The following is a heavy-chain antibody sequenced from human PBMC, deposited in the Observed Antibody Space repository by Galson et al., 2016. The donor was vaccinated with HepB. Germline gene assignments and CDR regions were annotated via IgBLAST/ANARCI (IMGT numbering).Heavy chain of an antibody. D-gene: IGHD5-18*01. J-gene: IGHJ6*02. V-gene: IGHV3-15*01. CDR3: TTDNTAYGLDV. CDR2: FKGEANGGST. Sequence: SLRLSCAGSGITFRTAWMSWVRQAPGKGLEWVGRFKGEANGGSTDFAAPVEGRFSISRHDSMGTLYLHMNSLKTEDTGVYYCTTDNTAYGLDVWGQGTTVTVSS. CDR1: GITFRTAW.